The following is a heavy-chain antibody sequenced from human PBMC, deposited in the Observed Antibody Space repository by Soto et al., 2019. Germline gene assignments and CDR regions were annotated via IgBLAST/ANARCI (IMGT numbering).Heavy chain of an antibody. D-gene: IGHD2-21*02. Sequence: GGSLRLSCAASGFTFSSYGMHWVGQAPGKGLEWVAIIWYDGSNKYYADSVKGRFTISRDNSKNTLYLQMNSLRAEDTAVYYCVRDSCGGDCRYWYFDLWGRGTLVTVSS. CDR2: IWYDGSNK. CDR3: VRDSCGGDCRYWYFDL. J-gene: IGHJ2*01. V-gene: IGHV3-33*01. CDR1: GFTFSSYG.